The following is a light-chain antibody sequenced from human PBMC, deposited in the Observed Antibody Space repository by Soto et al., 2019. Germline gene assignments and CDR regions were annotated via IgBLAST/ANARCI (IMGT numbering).Light chain of an antibody. CDR3: QQSFTAPIT. V-gene: IGKV3-11*01. Sequence: EVVLTQSPATLSLSPGERATLSCRASENVRTFVDWYQQKPGQAPRLLIYGASNRATGIPARFSGSGSGTDFTLTISNLEPEDFATYYCQQSFTAPITFGQGTRLEI. CDR1: ENVRTF. CDR2: GAS. J-gene: IGKJ5*01.